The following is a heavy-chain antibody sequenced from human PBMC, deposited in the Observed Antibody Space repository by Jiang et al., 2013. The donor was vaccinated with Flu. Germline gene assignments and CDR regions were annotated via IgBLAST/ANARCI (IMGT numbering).Heavy chain of an antibody. D-gene: IGHD3-22*01. CDR3: ARPYYYDSSGYFDY. V-gene: IGHV1-46*01. Sequence: VTMTRDTSTSTVYMELSSLRSEDTAVYYCARPYYYDSSGYFDYWGQGTLVTVSS. J-gene: IGHJ4*02.